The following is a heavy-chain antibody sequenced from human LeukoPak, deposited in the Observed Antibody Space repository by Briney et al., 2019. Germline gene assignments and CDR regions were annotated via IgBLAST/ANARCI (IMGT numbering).Heavy chain of an antibody. D-gene: IGHD3-10*01. CDR2: INHSGST. Sequence: SETLSLTCAVYGGSFSGYYWSWIRQPPGKRLECIGEINHSGSTNYNPSLKSRVTISVDTSKNQFSLKLSSVTAADTAVYYCARVGVRGVIKVFDYWGQGTLVTVS. J-gene: IGHJ4*02. CDR1: GGSFSGYY. V-gene: IGHV4-34*01. CDR3: ARVGVRGVIKVFDY.